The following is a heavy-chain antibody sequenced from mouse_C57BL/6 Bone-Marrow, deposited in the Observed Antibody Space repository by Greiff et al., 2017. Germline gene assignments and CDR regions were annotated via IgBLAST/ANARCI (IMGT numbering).Heavy chain of an antibody. V-gene: IGHV3-8*01. CDR3: ARGGAMDD. J-gene: IGHJ4*01. Sequence: VQLKESGPGLAKPSQTLPLSCSATGYSITGYYWNWIRKFPGNKLEYMGYISYSCSTYYNPSPKSRLSITRNTSKNHYYLPLDSVATEDTATYYCARGGAMDDWGKGTSVTVSS. CDR2: ISYSCST. CDR1: GYSITGYY.